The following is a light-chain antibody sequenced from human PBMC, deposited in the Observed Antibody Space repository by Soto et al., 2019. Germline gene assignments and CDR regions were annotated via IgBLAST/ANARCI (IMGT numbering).Light chain of an antibody. CDR3: QQYNSYP. Sequence: DIQMTQSPSTLSASVGDRVTITCRASQSISSWLAWYQQKPGKAPKLLIYDASSLESGVPSRFSGSGSGTEFTLTISSLQPDDFATYYCQQYNSYPIGQGTKLEIK. CDR2: DAS. V-gene: IGKV1-5*01. CDR1: QSISSW. J-gene: IGKJ2*01.